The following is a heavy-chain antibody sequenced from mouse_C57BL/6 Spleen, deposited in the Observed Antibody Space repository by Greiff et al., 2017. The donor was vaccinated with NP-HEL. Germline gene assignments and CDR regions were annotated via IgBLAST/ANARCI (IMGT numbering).Heavy chain of an antibody. Sequence: QVQLQQPGAELVKPGASVKLSCKASGYTFTSYWMHWVKQRPGQGLEWIGMIHPNSGSTNYNEKFKSKATLTVDKSSSTAYIQLSSLTSEDSAVYYCARDRNTVVEGYFDVWGTGTTVTVSS. CDR2: IHPNSGST. J-gene: IGHJ1*03. CDR3: ARDRNTVVEGYFDV. CDR1: GYTFTSYW. V-gene: IGHV1-64*01. D-gene: IGHD1-1*01.